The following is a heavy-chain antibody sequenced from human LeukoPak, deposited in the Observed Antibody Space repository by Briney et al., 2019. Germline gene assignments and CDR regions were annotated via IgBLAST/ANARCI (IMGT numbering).Heavy chain of an antibody. CDR1: GGSFSGYC. D-gene: IGHD2-21*02. V-gene: IGHV4-34*01. CDR3: AALRGVVVTATRPFDY. CDR2: INHSGST. Sequence: SPSETLSLTCAVYGGSFSGYCWSWIRQPPGKGLEWIGEINHSGSTNYNPSLKSRVTISVDTSKNQFSLKLSSVTAADTAVYYCAALRGVVVTATRPFDYWGQGTLVTVSS. J-gene: IGHJ4*02.